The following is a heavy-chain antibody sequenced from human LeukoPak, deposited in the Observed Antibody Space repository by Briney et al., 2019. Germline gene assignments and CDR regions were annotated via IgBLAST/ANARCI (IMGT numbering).Heavy chain of an antibody. CDR3: ARTQLELKDYYYYMDV. CDR1: GYTFTSYG. CDR2: ISAYNGNT. D-gene: IGHD1-1*01. V-gene: IGHV1-18*01. Sequence: ASVKVSCKASGYTFTSYGISWVRQAPGQGLEWMGWISAYNGNTNYAQKLQGRVTMTTDTSTSTAYMELRSLRSDDTAVYYCARTQLELKDYYYYMDVWGKGTTVTVSS. J-gene: IGHJ6*03.